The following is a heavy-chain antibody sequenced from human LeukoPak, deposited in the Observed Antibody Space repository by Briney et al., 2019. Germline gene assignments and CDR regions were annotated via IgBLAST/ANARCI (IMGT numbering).Heavy chain of an antibody. CDR1: GFTFSGYG. Sequence: GGPLRLSCAASGFTFSGYGMSWVRQAPGKGLEWVSAITYNGDTTYYADSVKGRFTISRDNSKNTLSLQMDSLRAEDTAVYYCAKDHSSSWLIDYWGQGTLVTVSS. V-gene: IGHV3-23*01. J-gene: IGHJ4*02. D-gene: IGHD6-13*01. CDR2: ITYNGDTT. CDR3: AKDHSSSWLIDY.